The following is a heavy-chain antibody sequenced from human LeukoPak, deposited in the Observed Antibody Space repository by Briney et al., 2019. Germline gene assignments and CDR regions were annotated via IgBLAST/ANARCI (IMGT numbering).Heavy chain of an antibody. CDR1: GYSISSGYY. V-gene: IGHV4-38-2*02. CDR2: IYHSGST. J-gene: IGHJ4*02. D-gene: IGHD3-22*01. Sequence: SETLSLTCTVSGYSISSGYYWGWIRQPPGKGLEWIGSIYHSGSTYYNPSLKSRVTISVDTSKNQFSLKLSSVTAADTAVYYCARGPRGDYYDSSVYDYWGQGTLVTVSS. CDR3: ARGPRGDYYDSSVYDY.